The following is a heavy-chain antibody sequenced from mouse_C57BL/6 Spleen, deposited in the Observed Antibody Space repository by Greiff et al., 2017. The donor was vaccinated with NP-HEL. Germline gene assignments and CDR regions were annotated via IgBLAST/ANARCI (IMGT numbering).Heavy chain of an antibody. V-gene: IGHV1-15*01. J-gene: IGHJ4*01. D-gene: IGHD2-5*01. CDR3: PRWGYSNSSYYYAMDY. CDR2: IDPETGGT. CDR1: GYTFTDYE. Sequence: QVQLQQSGAELVRPGASVTLSCKASGYTFTDYEMHWVKQTPVHGLEWIGAIDPETGGTAYNQKFKGKAILTADKSSSTAYMELRSLTSEDSAVYYCPRWGYSNSSYYYAMDYWGQGTSVTVSS.